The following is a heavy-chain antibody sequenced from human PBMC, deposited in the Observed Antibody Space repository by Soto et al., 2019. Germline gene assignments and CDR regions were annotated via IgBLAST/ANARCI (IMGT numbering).Heavy chain of an antibody. J-gene: IGHJ5*02. CDR3: ARLAWLSTGNWVDR. Sequence: QITLKESGPTLVKPTQTLTLTCTFSGFSLSTTGVGVGWIRQPPGKALEWLALTYWNDDKRYSPSLKGRLTLTKDTSKNQVVLIMTNMDPVDTATYCCARLAWLSTGNWVDRWGQGTLVTVSS. V-gene: IGHV2-5*01. D-gene: IGHD3-9*01. CDR1: GFSLSTTGVG. CDR2: TYWNDDK.